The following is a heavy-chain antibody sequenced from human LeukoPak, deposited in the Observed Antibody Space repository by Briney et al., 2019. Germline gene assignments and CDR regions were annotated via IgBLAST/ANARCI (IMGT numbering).Heavy chain of an antibody. CDR1: GFIFSNNY. Sequence: QPGGSLRLSCVASGFIFSNNYMSWVRQAPGKGLEWVSVLYNAGSTYYADSVKGRFTISRDNSQNTMFLQMNSLRAEDTAIYYCARAPPFYYDSRGYHYERGNYYYGMDVWGQGTTVIVSS. D-gene: IGHD3-22*01. V-gene: IGHV3-53*01. CDR3: ARAPPFYYDSRGYHYERGNYYYGMDV. J-gene: IGHJ6*02. CDR2: LYNAGST.